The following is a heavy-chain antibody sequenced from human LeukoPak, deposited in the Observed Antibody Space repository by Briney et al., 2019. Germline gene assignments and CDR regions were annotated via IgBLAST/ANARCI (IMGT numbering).Heavy chain of an antibody. CDR1: GGSISSGDYY. J-gene: IGHJ4*02. CDR3: ARDLHGDYTLDY. V-gene: IGHV4-30-4*01. D-gene: IGHD4-17*01. CDR2: IYYSGST. Sequence: SETLSLTCTVSGGSISSGDYYWSWIRQPPGKGLEWIGYIYYSGSTYYNPSLKSRVTISVDTSKNQFSLKLSSVTAAVTAVYYCARDLHGDYTLDYWGQGTLVTVSS.